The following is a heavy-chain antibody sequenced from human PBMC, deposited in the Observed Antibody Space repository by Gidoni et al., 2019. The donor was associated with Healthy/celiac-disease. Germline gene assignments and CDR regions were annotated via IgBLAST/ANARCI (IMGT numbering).Heavy chain of an antibody. V-gene: IGHV3-53*01. CDR2: IYSGDST. CDR3: ARGGSYYVDYNMDV. CDR1: GFPVSSNY. D-gene: IGHD3-16*01. J-gene: IGHJ6*02. Sequence: EVQLVESGGGLIQPGGSLRLSCAASGFPVSSNYMSWVRQAPGKGLAWVSIIYSGDSTYYADSVKGRFIISRDNSKNTLYLQMNSLRAEDTAVYYCARGGSYYVDYNMDVWGQGTTVTVSS.